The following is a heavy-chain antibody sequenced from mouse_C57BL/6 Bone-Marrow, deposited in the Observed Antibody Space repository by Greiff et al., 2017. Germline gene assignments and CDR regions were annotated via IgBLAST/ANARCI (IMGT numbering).Heavy chain of an antibody. V-gene: IGHV5-17*01. CDR1: GFTFSDYG. Sequence: EVKLVESGGGLVKPGGSLKLSCAASGFTFSDYGIHWVRQAPEKGLEWVAYISSGSSTIYYADTVKGRFTISRDNAKNTLFLQMTSLRSEDTAMYYCARRLVFDYWGQGTTLTVSS. CDR2: ISSGSSTI. J-gene: IGHJ2*01. D-gene: IGHD2-2*01. CDR3: ARRLVFDY.